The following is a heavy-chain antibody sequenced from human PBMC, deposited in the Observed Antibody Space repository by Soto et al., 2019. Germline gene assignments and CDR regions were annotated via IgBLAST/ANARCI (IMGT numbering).Heavy chain of an antibody. V-gene: IGHV3-30*18. D-gene: IGHD2-8*01. CDR3: AKDNDRLMVYATFYYYYKDV. Sequence: QVQLVESGGGVVQPGRSLRLSCAASGFTFSSYGMHWVRQAPGKGLEWVAVISYDGSNKYYADSVKGRFTISRDNSKNTLYLQMNSLRAEDTAVYYCAKDNDRLMVYATFYYYYKDVWGKGTTVTVSS. CDR2: ISYDGSNK. J-gene: IGHJ6*03. CDR1: GFTFSSYG.